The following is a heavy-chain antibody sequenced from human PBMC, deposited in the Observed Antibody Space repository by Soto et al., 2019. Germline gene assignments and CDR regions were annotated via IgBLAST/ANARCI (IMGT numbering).Heavy chain of an antibody. CDR3: ARAIKSMITADYFDY. V-gene: IGHV3-11*01. J-gene: IGHJ4*02. CDR1: GFSFSDNY. CDR2: ISNGGRRT. Sequence: GGSLRLSCAASGFSFSDNYMSWIRQAPGKGLEWVSYISNGGRRTYYAESMKGRFTISRENVKRILYLQMNNLRAEDTAVYFCARAIKSMITADYFDYWGQGTMVTVYS. D-gene: IGHD3-16*01.